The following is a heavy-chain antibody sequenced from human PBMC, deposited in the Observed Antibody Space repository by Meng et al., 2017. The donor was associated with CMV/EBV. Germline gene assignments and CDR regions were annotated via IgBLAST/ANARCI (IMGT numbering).Heavy chain of an antibody. Sequence: QVQLGQSGAEVKKPGASVKVSCKVSGYTLTESSMHWVRQAPGKGLEWMGGFDPEDGETIYAQKFQGRVTMTEDTSTDTAYMELSSLRSEDTAVYYCATGGSTTDHREIDWFDPWGQGTLVTVSS. V-gene: IGHV1-24*01. CDR1: GYTLTESS. J-gene: IGHJ5*02. CDR3: ATGGSTTDHREIDWFDP. D-gene: IGHD3-16*01. CDR2: FDPEDGET.